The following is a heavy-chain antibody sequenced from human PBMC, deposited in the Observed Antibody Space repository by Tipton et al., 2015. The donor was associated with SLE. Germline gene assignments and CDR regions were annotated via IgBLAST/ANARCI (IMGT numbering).Heavy chain of an antibody. J-gene: IGHJ6*02. V-gene: IGHV4-59*11. CDR2: IYYSGRT. Sequence: TLSLTCTVSGGSISSHYWSWIRQPPGKGLEWIGYIYYSGRTNYNPSLKRRVTISVDTSKNQFSLKLSSVTAADTAVYYCARDGTVTVDGMDVWGQGTTVTVSS. D-gene: IGHD4-17*01. CDR1: GGSISSHY. CDR3: ARDGTVTVDGMDV.